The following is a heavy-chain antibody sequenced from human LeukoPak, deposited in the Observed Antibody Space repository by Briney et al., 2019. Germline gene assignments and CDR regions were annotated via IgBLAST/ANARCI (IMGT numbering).Heavy chain of an antibody. V-gene: IGHV4-59*02. CDR1: GASVRSYY. Sequence: PSETLSLTCTVSGASVRSYYWNWVRQPPGKTLEWIGYVYYSGRTNYNPSLTLKSRRTISIDTSNNQFSLKLTSATAADTAVYYCGGGSIAAPGDFDYWGQGTLVTVSS. J-gene: IGHJ4*02. CDR3: GGGSIAAPGDFDY. D-gene: IGHD6-13*01. CDR2: VYYSGRT.